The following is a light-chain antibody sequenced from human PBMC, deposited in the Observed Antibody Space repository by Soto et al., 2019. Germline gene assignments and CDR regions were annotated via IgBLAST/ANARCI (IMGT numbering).Light chain of an antibody. J-gene: IGKJ2*01. CDR2: GAS. CDR1: QSVRNSY. CDR3: QQYGSSPYT. Sequence: EIVLTQSPGTLSLSPGERATLSSRASQSVRNSYLAWYQQKPDQAPRLLISGASGRAAGIPDRFSGSGSGTDFTLTISRLEPEDFAVYYCQQYGSSPYTFGQGTKLEI. V-gene: IGKV3-20*01.